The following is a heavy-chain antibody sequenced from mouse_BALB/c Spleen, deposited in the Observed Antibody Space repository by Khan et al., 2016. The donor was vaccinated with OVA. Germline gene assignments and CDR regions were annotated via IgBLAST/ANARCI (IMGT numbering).Heavy chain of an antibody. D-gene: IGHD2-1*01. Sequence: QVQLKESGPAMVAPSQSLSITCTVSGFSLTNYGVHWVRQPPGKGLEWLGLIWAGGRTNYNSALMSRLSISKDNSKSQVFLKMNSLQADDTAIYYGARFFGNYGWYFDVWGAGTTVTVSS. J-gene: IGHJ1*01. V-gene: IGHV2-9*02. CDR1: GFSLTNYG. CDR3: ARFFGNYGWYFDV. CDR2: IWAGGRT.